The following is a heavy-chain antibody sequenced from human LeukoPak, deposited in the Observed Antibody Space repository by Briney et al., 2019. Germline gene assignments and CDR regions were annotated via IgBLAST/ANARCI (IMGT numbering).Heavy chain of an antibody. CDR3: ARSSRGYSYGFTYYYYYMDV. Sequence: GGSLRLSCAASGFTVSSNYMSWVRQAPGKGLEWVSVIYSGGSTYYADSVKGRFTISRDNSKNTLYLQMNSLRAEDTAVYYCARSSRGYSYGFTYYYYYMDVWGKGTTVTISS. CDR1: GFTVSSNY. J-gene: IGHJ6*03. V-gene: IGHV3-53*01. CDR2: IYSGGST. D-gene: IGHD5-18*01.